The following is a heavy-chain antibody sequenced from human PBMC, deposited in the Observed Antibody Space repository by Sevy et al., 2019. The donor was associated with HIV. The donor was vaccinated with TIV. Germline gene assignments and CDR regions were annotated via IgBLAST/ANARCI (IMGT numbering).Heavy chain of an antibody. CDR3: AKDDGRRYYGSGTLI. J-gene: IGHJ4*02. V-gene: IGHV3-9*01. CDR2: INWNSGSI. Sequence: GGSLRLSCAASGFTFDDYAMHWVRQAPGKGLEWVSGINWNSGSIGYADSVKGRFTISRDNAKNSLYLQMNSLRAEDTALYYCAKDDGRRYYGSGTLIWGQGTLVTVSS. CDR1: GFTFDDYA. D-gene: IGHD3-10*01.